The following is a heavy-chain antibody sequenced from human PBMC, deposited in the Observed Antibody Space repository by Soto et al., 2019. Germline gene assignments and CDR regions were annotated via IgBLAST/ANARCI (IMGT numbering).Heavy chain of an antibody. CDR3: AREVGIVVVTAIWFDP. D-gene: IGHD2-21*02. J-gene: IGHJ5*02. CDR2: ISAYNGNT. CDR1: GYTFTSYG. V-gene: IGHV1-18*01. Sequence: ASVKVSCKASGYTFTSYGISWVRQAPGEGLEWMGWISAYNGNTNYAQKLQGRVTMTTDTSTSTAYMELRSLRSDDTAVYYCAREVGIVVVTAIWFDPWGQGTLVTVSS.